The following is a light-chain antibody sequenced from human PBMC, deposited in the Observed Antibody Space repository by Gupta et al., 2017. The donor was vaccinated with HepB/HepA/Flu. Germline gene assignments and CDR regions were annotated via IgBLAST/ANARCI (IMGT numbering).Light chain of an antibody. J-gene: IGKJ2*01. CDR1: QSVNTN. CDR3: QQYNDWPYT. Sequence: EIVMTQSQDPLSVSSGERATLSCRASQSVNTNLAWYQQRPGQAPRLLIYDTSTRATGIPASFSGSGSGTEFTLTITSLQSEDSAAYYCQQYNDWPYTFGRGTKLEIK. V-gene: IGKV3-15*01. CDR2: DTS.